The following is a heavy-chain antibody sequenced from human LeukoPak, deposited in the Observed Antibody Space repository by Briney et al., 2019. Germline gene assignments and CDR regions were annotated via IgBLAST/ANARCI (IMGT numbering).Heavy chain of an antibody. CDR1: GFAFSGSA. J-gene: IGHJ1*01. V-gene: IGHV3-73*01. CDR2: IRSKANSYAT. Sequence: GGSLKLSCAASGFAFSGSAIHWVRQASGKGLEWVGRIRSKANSYATAYAASVKGRFTISRDDSKNTAYLQMNSLKTEDTAVYYCTSQADYDILTGSEYFQHWGQGTLVTVSS. D-gene: IGHD3-9*01. CDR3: TSQADYDILTGSEYFQH.